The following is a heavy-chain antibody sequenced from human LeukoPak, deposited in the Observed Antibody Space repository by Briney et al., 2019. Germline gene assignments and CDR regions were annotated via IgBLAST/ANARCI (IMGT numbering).Heavy chain of an antibody. J-gene: IGHJ4*02. Sequence: SSETLSLTCSVPGDSITIYYWSWIRQPPGKGLEWIGFIYYSGNTNYNPSLKSRVTISVDTSKNQFSLKLSSMTAADTAVYYCARGALLWFGDRMEYYFDYWGQGTLLTVSS. V-gene: IGHV4-59*01. CDR2: IYYSGNT. D-gene: IGHD3-10*01. CDR1: GDSITIYY. CDR3: ARGALLWFGDRMEYYFDY.